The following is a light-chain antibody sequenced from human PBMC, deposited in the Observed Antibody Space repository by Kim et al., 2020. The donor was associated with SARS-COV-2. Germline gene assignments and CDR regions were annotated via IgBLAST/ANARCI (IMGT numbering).Light chain of an antibody. CDR2: DAS. J-gene: IGKJ2*01. V-gene: IGKV1-33*01. Sequence: DIQMTQSPSTVSASVGDRVTITCQATQGVKFYLNWYQQKPGRAPKLLIYDASHLQTGVPSRFSGSGSGTDFTFTISSLQPVDVATYDCQQYDSLPLTFGQGTKLEI. CDR3: QQYDSLPLT. CDR1: QGVKFY.